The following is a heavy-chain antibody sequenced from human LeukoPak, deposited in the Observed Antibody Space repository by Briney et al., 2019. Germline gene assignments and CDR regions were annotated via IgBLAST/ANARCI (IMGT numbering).Heavy chain of an antibody. V-gene: IGHV4-59*01. Sequence: SETLSLTCTVSGGSISSYYWSWIRQPPGKGLEWIGYIYYSGSTNYNPSLKSQVTISVDTSKNQFSLKLSSVTAADTAVYYCARAPVGATAFDIWGQGTMVTVSS. D-gene: IGHD1-26*01. CDR2: IYYSGST. CDR3: ARAPVGATAFDI. J-gene: IGHJ3*02. CDR1: GGSISSYY.